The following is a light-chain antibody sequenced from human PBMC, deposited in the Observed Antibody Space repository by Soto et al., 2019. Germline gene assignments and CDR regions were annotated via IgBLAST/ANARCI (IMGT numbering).Light chain of an antibody. Sequence: EIVLTQSPATLSVSPGESTTLSCRASQSVGSTLAWYQLKPGQSPRLLIYDASTRATGIPDRSSGTGCGTEFALPISRLQSEDLAVYDGEQYDNRPHTFGQGTKVDIK. CDR3: EQYDNRPHT. CDR2: DAS. CDR1: QSVGST. J-gene: IGKJ1*01. V-gene: IGKV3-15*01.